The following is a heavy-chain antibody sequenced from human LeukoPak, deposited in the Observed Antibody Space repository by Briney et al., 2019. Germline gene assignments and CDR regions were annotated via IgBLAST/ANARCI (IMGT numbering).Heavy chain of an antibody. CDR1: GYTFTSYY. Sequence: ASVKVSCKASGYTFTSYYMHWVRQAPGQGLEWMGIINPSGGSTSYAQKFQGRVTMTTDTSTSTAYMELRSLRSDDTAVYYCARVYCSSTSCYRNYYYYYMDVWGKGTTVTISS. CDR3: ARVYCSSTSCYRNYYYYYMDV. CDR2: INPSGGST. J-gene: IGHJ6*03. D-gene: IGHD2-2*01. V-gene: IGHV1-46*01.